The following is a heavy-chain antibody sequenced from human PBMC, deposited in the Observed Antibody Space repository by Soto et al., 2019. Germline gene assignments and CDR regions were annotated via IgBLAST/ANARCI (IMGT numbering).Heavy chain of an antibody. Sequence: GPSVKVSCKASGYTFTSYGISWVRQAPGQGLEWMGWMNANNGNTGYAQKFQGRVTMTRNTSISTAYMELSSLRSEDTAVYYCARGHPNYYDSRGIDYWGQGTLVTVTS. V-gene: IGHV1-8*02. CDR2: MNANNGNT. D-gene: IGHD3-22*01. CDR1: GYTFTSYG. CDR3: ARGHPNYYDSRGIDY. J-gene: IGHJ4*02.